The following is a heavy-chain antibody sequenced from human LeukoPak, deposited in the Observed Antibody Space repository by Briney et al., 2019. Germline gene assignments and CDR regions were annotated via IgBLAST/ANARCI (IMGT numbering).Heavy chain of an antibody. V-gene: IGHV4-34*01. CDR2: INHRGST. J-gene: IGHJ6*03. Sequence: SETLSLTCAVYGGSFSGHHWSWIRQPPGKGLEWIGEINHRGSTNYNPSLKSRVTISVDTSKNQFSLKLSSVTAADTAVYYCARHGPPRAGWGRKYYYMDVWGKGTTVTISS. CDR1: GGSFSGHH. D-gene: IGHD3-16*01. CDR3: ARHGPPRAGWGRKYYYMDV.